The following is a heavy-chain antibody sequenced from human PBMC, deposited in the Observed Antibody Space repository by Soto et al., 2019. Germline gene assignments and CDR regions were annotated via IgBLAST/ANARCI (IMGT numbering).Heavy chain of an antibody. J-gene: IGHJ3*02. D-gene: IGHD2-21*01. Sequence: GGSLRLSCVASGFTFRSHWMTWIRQAPGKGLERVASIKEDGSDKKYLDAVKGRFTISRDNAKNSMYLHMDSLTVEDTAVYYCARTAKNDWRALDIWGQGTLVTVSS. CDR1: GFTFRSHW. V-gene: IGHV3-7*01. CDR2: IKEDGSDK. CDR3: ARTAKNDWRALDI.